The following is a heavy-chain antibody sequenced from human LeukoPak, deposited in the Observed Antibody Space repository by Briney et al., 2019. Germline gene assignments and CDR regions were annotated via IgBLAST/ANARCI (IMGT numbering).Heavy chain of an antibody. Sequence: SETLSLTCTVSGCSISSSSYYWGWIRQPPGKGLEWIGSIYNSGSTYHNPSLKSRVTISIDTSKNQFSLNLRSVTAADSAVYYCAGHSSGYYYSPFDYWRQGRLVTASS. CDR1: GCSISSSSYY. CDR2: IYNSGST. CDR3: AGHSSGYYYSPFDY. J-gene: IGHJ4*01. V-gene: IGHV4-39*01. D-gene: IGHD3-22*01.